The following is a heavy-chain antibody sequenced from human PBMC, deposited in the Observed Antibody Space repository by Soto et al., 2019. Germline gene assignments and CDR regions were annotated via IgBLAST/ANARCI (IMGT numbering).Heavy chain of an antibody. CDR2: MYYSGST. J-gene: IGHJ4*02. CDR1: GGSISSSSNQ. Sequence: QLQLQESGTGLMKSSETLSLTCIVSGGSISSSSNQWGCIRQPPGKGLEWIGSMYYSGSTSYNPSLKSRVTIHVDTTENQVTLKVRSVTAADTAVYYCARRVLGAYYFDDWGQGTLVTVSS. CDR3: ARRVLGAYYFDD. V-gene: IGHV4-39*01. D-gene: IGHD3-16*01.